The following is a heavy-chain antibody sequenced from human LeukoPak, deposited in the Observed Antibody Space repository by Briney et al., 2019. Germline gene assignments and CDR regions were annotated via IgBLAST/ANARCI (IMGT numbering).Heavy chain of an antibody. J-gene: IGHJ4*02. CDR2: IYTGGST. Sequence: SQTLSLTCTVSGGSISSGNYYWSWIRQPAGKGLGWIGRIYTGGSTNYNPSLQSRVTISIDTSKKHFFLKLKSVTAADTAVYYCATGYGDFRVEGRYFYSWGQGTLVTVSS. CDR3: ATGYGDFRVEGRYFYS. CDR1: GGSISSGNYY. V-gene: IGHV4-61*02. D-gene: IGHD4-17*01.